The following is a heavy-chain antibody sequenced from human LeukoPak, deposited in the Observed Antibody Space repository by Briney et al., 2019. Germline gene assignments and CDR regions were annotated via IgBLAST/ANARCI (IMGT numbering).Heavy chain of an antibody. CDR2: IYYSGST. CDR3: ARSYRRNYFDY. D-gene: IGHD4-11*01. CDR1: GGSISSYY. J-gene: IGHJ4*02. V-gene: IGHV4-59*01. Sequence: SETLSLTCTVSGGSISSYYWSWIRQPPGKGLEWIGYIYYSGSTNYNPSRKSRVTISVDTSKNQFSLKLSSVTAADTAVYYCARSYRRNYFDYWGQGTLVTVSS.